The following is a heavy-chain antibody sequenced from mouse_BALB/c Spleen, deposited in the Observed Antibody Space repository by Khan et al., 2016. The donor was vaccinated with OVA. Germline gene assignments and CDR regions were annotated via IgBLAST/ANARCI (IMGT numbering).Heavy chain of an antibody. D-gene: IGHD1-1*01. V-gene: IGHV1-77*01. CDR1: GYTFTDFV. Sequence: QVQLQQSGPELVKPGASVKMSCKASGYTFTDFVINWMKQRTGQGLEWIGQIFPGDNSTNYNEKFKGRATLTADTSSNTVYMHLSSLTSEDSAVFFCSRAGYGSLDYWGQGTTLTVSS. J-gene: IGHJ2*01. CDR2: IFPGDNST. CDR3: SRAGYGSLDY.